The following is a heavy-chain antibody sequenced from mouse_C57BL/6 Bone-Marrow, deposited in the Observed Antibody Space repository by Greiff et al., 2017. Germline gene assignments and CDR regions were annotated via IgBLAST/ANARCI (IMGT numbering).Heavy chain of an antibody. CDR2: ISSGGSYT. D-gene: IGHD2-4*01. Sequence: EVKLMESGGDLVKPGGSLKLSCAASGFTFSSYGMSWVRQTPDKRLEWVPTISSGGSYTYYPDSVKGRFTLSRANAKTTLYLQMSRLKSEETAMYYGARRAYYDYDEAMDYWGQGTSVTVSS. J-gene: IGHJ4*01. V-gene: IGHV5-6*02. CDR1: GFTFSSYG. CDR3: ARRAYYDYDEAMDY.